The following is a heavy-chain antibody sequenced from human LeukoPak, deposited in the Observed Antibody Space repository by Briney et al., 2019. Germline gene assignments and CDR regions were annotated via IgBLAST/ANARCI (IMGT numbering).Heavy chain of an antibody. CDR2: ISWNSGSI. Sequence: GGSLRLSCAASGFTFDDYAMHWVRQAPGKGLEWVSGISWNSGSIDYADSVKGRFTIPRDNAKNSLYLQMNSLRAEDTAVYYCARATAAIGNHFDYWGQGTLVTVSS. CDR3: ARATAAIGNHFDY. CDR1: GFTFDDYA. J-gene: IGHJ4*02. V-gene: IGHV3-9*01. D-gene: IGHD2-2*01.